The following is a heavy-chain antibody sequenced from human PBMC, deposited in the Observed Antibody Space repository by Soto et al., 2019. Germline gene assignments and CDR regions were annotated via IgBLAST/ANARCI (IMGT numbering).Heavy chain of an antibody. Sequence: SVKVSCKAFGGTFSSHAISWVRQAPGQGLEWMGGIITFFKATNYAQKFQGRITITADDSTSTAYMDLYSLRSEDTAVYYCARDVSVNYYDGTFSYYAMDVWGQGTTVTVSS. D-gene: IGHD3-16*01. J-gene: IGHJ6*02. CDR3: ARDVSVNYYDGTFSYYAMDV. V-gene: IGHV1-69*13. CDR2: IITFFKAT. CDR1: GGTFSSHA.